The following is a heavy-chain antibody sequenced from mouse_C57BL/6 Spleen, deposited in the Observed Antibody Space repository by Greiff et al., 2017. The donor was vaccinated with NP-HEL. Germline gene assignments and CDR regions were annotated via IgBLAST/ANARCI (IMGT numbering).Heavy chain of an antibody. CDR3: ASGSSWDY. D-gene: IGHD1-1*01. Sequence: EVMLVESGGGLVKPGGSLKLSCAASGFTFSSYAMSWVRQTPEKRLEWVATISDGGSYTYYPDNVKGRFTISRDNAKNNLYLQMSHLKSEDTAMYYCASGSSWDYWGQGTTLTVSS. CDR2: ISDGGSYT. CDR1: GFTFSSYA. J-gene: IGHJ2*01. V-gene: IGHV5-4*03.